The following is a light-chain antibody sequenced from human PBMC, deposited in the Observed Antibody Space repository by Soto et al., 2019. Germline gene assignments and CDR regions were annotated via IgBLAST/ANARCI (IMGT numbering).Light chain of an antibody. CDR1: SGDVGGYNY. Sequence: QSVLTQPRSVSGSPGQSVTISCTGTSGDVGGYNYVSWYQHHPGKAPKLKIYEVAQRPPGVPDRFSGSKSGNTASLTISGLQAEDEADYYCCSFAGGYTLDVVFGGGTKVTGL. J-gene: IGLJ2*01. V-gene: IGLV2-11*01. CDR2: EVA. CDR3: CSFAGGYTLDVV.